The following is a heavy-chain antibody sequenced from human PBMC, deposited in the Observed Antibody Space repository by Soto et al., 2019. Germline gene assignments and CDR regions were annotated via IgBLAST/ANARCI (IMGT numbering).Heavy chain of an antibody. CDR3: AKEGHLGGYINDQSYYFDY. CDR2: ISGSGGRT. D-gene: IGHD5-18*01. J-gene: IGHJ4*02. V-gene: IGHV3-23*01. CDR1: GFTFNNYA. Sequence: AGGSLRLSCAASGFTFNNYAMRWVRQAPGKGLEWVSAISGSGGRTYYTDSVKGRFTISRDNSKNTLYMQMNSLRAEDTAVYYCAKEGHLGGYINDQSYYFDYWGPGTVVTVSS.